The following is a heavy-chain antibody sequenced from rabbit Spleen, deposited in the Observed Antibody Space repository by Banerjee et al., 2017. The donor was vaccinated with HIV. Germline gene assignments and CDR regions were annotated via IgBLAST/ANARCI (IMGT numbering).Heavy chain of an antibody. V-gene: IGHV1S45*01. J-gene: IGHJ4*01. D-gene: IGHD4-1*01. CDR1: GFTISSSHW. CDR3: ARDLAGVIGWNFYL. Sequence: QQQLEESGGDLVKPEGSLTLTCTASGFTISSSHWIWWVRRAPGKGLEWIGTIATDTIGSTYYASWAKGRFTISKTSSTTVTLQLNSLSAADTATHFCARDLAGVIGWNFYLWGPGTLVTVS. CDR2: IATDTIGST.